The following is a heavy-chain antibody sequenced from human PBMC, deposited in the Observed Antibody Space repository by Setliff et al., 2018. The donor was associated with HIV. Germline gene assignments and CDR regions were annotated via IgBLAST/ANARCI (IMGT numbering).Heavy chain of an antibody. Sequence: GPSVKVSCKVSGYTLTELSMHWVRQAPGKGLEWMGGFDPEDGETIYAQKFQGRVTMTTDTSTSTAYMELRSLRCDDTAVYYCARARITMVRGVHRRGDYYYYMDVWGKGTTVTVSS. J-gene: IGHJ6*03. D-gene: IGHD3-10*01. V-gene: IGHV1-24*01. CDR3: ARARITMVRGVHRRGDYYYYMDV. CDR2: FDPEDGET. CDR1: GYTLTELS.